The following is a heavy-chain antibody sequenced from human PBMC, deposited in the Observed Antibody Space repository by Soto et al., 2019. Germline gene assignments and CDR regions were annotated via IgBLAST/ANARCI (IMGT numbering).Heavy chain of an antibody. D-gene: IGHD3-10*01. CDR2: INHSGST. CDR3: ARVRGPLLGDY. CDR1: GGSFSGYY. Sequence: QVQLQQWGAGLLKPSETLSLTCAVYGGSFSGYYWSWIRQPPGKGLEWIGEINHSGSTNYNPSLKSRVTISVDTSKNQFSLELSSVTAADTAVYYCARVRGPLLGDYWGQGTLVTVSS. J-gene: IGHJ4*02. V-gene: IGHV4-34*01.